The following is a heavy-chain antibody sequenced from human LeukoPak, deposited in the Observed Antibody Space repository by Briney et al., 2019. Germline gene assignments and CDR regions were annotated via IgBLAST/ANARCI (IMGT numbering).Heavy chain of an antibody. V-gene: IGHV4-4*02. D-gene: IGHD6-19*01. J-gene: IGHJ4*02. CDR3: ARTAVAVRSYFDY. Sequence: SGTLSLTCAVSGGSISSSNWWSWVRQPPGKGLEWIGEIYHSGSINYNPSLKSRVTISVDKSKNQFSLRLSSVTAADTAVYYCARTAVAVRSYFDYWGQGTLVTVSS. CDR1: GGSISSSNW. CDR2: IYHSGSI.